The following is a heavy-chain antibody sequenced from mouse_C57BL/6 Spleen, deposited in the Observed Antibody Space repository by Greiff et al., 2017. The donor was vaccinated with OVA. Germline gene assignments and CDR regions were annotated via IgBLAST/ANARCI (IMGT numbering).Heavy chain of an antibody. CDR3: ARENGYFDV. CDR2: ISYDGSN. Sequence: EVQLQQSGPGLVKPSQSLSLTCSVPGYSITSGYYWNWIRQFPGNKLEWMGYISYDGSNNYNPSLKNRISITRDTSKNQFFLKLNSVTTEDTATYYCARENGYFDVWGTGTTVTVSS. J-gene: IGHJ1*03. CDR1: GYSITSGYY. V-gene: IGHV3-6*01.